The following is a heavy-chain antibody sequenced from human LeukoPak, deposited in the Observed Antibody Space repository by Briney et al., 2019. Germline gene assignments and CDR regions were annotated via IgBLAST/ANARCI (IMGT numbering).Heavy chain of an antibody. CDR1: GFTFSSYA. J-gene: IGHJ4*02. V-gene: IGHV3-23*01. D-gene: IGHD1-26*01. Sequence: GGSLRLSCAASGFTFSSYAMSWVRQAPGKGLEWVSAISGSGGSTYYADSVKGRFTISRDNAKNSLYLQMNSLRAEDTAVYYCARLGSYYFDYWGQGTLVTVSS. CDR2: ISGSGGST. CDR3: ARLGSYYFDY.